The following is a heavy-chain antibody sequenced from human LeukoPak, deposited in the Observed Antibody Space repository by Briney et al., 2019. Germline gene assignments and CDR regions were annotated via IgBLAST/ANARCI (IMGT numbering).Heavy chain of an antibody. CDR1: GGSFSGYY. CDR2: INHSGST. V-gene: IGHV4-34*01. J-gene: IGHJ6*03. CDR3: ARVASISETDYYYYMDV. D-gene: IGHD2/OR15-2a*01. Sequence: SETLSLTCAVYGGSFSGYYWSWIRQPPGKGLEWIGEINHSGSTSYNPSLKSRVTISVDTSKNQFSLKLSSVTAADTAVYYCARVASISETDYYYYMDVWGKGTTVTVSS.